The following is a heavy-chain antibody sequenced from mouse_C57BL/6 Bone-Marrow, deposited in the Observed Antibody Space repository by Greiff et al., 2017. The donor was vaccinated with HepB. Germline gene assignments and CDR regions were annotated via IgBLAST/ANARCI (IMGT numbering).Heavy chain of an antibody. V-gene: IGHV7-3*01. Sequence: DVHLVESGGGLVQPGGSLSLSCAASGFTFTDYYMSWVRQPPGKALEWLGFIRNKANGYTTEYSASVKGRFTISRDNSQSILYLQMNALRAEDSATYYCARYDYGSSYGYFDVWGTGTTVTVSS. CDR2: IRNKANGYTT. CDR1: GFTFTDYY. J-gene: IGHJ1*03. D-gene: IGHD1-1*01. CDR3: ARYDYGSSYGYFDV.